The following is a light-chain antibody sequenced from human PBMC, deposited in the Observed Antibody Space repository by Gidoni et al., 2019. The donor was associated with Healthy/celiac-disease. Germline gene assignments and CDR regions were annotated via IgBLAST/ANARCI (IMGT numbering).Light chain of an antibody. J-gene: IGKJ2*01. CDR3: QQYNSYSPYT. CDR1: QSISSW. V-gene: IGKV1-5*03. Sequence: DIQMTQSPSTLSASVGDRVTIICRASQSISSWLAWYQQKPGKAPKLLIYKASSLESGVPSRFSGSGSGTEFTLTISSLQPDDFATYYCQQYNSYSPYTCGQGTKLEIK. CDR2: KAS.